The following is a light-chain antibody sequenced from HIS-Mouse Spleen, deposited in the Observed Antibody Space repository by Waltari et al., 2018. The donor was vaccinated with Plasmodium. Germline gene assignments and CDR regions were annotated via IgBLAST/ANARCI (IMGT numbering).Light chain of an antibody. Sequence: EIVLTQSPGTLSLSPGERATLSCRASQSVSSSYLAWYQQKPGQAPRLLIYGASSRATGIPDRFRGSGSGTDFTLTIIRLEPEDCAVYYCQQYGSSPLTFGGGTKVEIK. CDR2: GAS. J-gene: IGKJ4*01. CDR3: QQYGSSPLT. V-gene: IGKV3-20*01. CDR1: QSVSSSY.